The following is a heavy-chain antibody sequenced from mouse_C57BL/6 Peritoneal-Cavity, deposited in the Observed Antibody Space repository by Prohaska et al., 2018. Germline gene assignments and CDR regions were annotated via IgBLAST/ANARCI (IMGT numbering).Heavy chain of an antibody. CDR1: GFTFSGFW. CDR2: INSDGSVC. CDR3: MRYGNYWYFDV. Sequence: EVQLLETGGGLVQPGGSRGLSCEGSGFTFSGFWMSWVRQTPGKTLEWIGDINSDGSVCNYETSINDRFTLFRENYKSYLYLKMGNVGSEDTAMYFCMRYGNYWYFDVWGTGTTVTVSS. D-gene: IGHD2-1*01. V-gene: IGHV11-2*01. J-gene: IGHJ1*03.